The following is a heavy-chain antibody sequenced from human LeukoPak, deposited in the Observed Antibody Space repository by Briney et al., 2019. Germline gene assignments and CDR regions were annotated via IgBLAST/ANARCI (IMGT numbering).Heavy chain of an antibody. D-gene: IGHD3-3*01. CDR2: ISNDGSRK. J-gene: IGHJ4*02. V-gene: IGHV3-30*03. Sequence: GGSLRLSCAPSGFTFSRHGMHWVRQAPGKGLEWVAIISNDGSRKYYAHSVEGRFTIPRDNSKNTLYLQMDSLRAEDTAVCYCARDRAWNYFDYWGQGTLVTVSS. CDR3: ARDRAWNYFDY. CDR1: GFTFSRHG.